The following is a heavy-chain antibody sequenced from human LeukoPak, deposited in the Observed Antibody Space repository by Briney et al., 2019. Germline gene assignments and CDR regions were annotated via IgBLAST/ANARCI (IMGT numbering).Heavy chain of an antibody. CDR3: ARGSQTPDAGY. CDR1: DDSINESIYY. Sequence: PSETLSLTCSVSDDSINESIYYWSWIRQPPGKGLEWIGYVSYSGITDYNSSLKSRLTISIDTSKNQFSLKLRSVTAADTAVYYCARGSQTPDAGYWGPGTLVTVSP. J-gene: IGHJ4*02. D-gene: IGHD3-10*01. CDR2: VSYSGIT. V-gene: IGHV4-61*01.